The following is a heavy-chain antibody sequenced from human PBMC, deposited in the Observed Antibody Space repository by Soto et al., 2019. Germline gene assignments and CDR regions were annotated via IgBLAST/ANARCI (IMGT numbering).Heavy chain of an antibody. CDR1: SYTFTTYG. Sequence: QVQLVQSGAEVKKPGASVKVSCKASSYTFTTYGIIWVRQAPGQGLEWMGRISTYNGNLYYAQKFQGRVNMTTDKSTNTAYMELRSLRSDDTATYYCARDVTNSFDYWGRGTLVTVSA. CDR2: ISTYNGNL. V-gene: IGHV1-18*01. CDR3: ARDVTNSFDY. J-gene: IGHJ4*02.